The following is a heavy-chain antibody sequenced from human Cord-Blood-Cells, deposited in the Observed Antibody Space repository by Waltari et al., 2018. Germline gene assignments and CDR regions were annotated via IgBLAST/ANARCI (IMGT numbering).Heavy chain of an antibody. CDR1: GGSIRSSRYY. J-gene: IGHJ4*02. CDR3: ARQYSSSSRYFDY. Sequence: QLQLQASGPGLVKPSETLSLTCTVSGGSIRSSRYYWGLIRQPPGKGLEWIGSIYYSGSTSSNPSLKSRVTISVDTSKSQFSLKLSSVTAADTAVYYCARQYSSSSRYFDYWGQGTLVTVSS. D-gene: IGHD6-6*01. V-gene: IGHV4-39*01. CDR2: IYYSGST.